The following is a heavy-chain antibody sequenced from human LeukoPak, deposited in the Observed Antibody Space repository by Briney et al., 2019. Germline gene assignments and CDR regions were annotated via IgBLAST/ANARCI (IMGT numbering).Heavy chain of an antibody. D-gene: IGHD2-21*02. CDR1: GGSISNYY. Sequence: PSETLSLTCTVSGGSISNYYWSWIRQPPGKGLEWIGYIYYSRSTHYNTSLKSRVTISVDTSKNQFSLNLSSVTAADTAVYYCARHAAYCGGDCYSDYWGQGTLGTVSS. CDR2: IYYSRST. V-gene: IGHV4-59*08. CDR3: ARHAAYCGGDCYSDY. J-gene: IGHJ4*02.